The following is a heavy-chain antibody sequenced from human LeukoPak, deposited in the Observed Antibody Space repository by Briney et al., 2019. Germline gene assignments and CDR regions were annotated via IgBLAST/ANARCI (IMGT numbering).Heavy chain of an antibody. CDR3: ARDGSGITVTDRFVY. D-gene: IGHD6-19*01. V-gene: IGHV3-30*04. Sequence: PGGSLRLSCAASGFTFSSYVMHWVRQAPGKGLEWVAVVSYDGSNTHYADSVKGRFTISRDNSKNTLYLQMNSLRAEDTAVYYCARDGSGITVTDRFVYWGQGTLVTVSS. J-gene: IGHJ4*02. CDR1: GFTFSSYV. CDR2: VSYDGSNT.